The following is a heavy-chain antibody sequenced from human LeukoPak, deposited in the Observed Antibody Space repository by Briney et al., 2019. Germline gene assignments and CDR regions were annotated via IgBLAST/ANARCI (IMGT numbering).Heavy chain of an antibody. CDR1: GGSIISYY. D-gene: IGHD1-26*01. CDR3: ARSLPGAIGAADL. Sequence: SETLSLTCTVSGGSIISYYWSWIRQPPGQGLEWIAFIHSSGSTGYSPSLKSRVTISVDTSKNHFSLKVTSLTPADTGVYYCARSLPGAIGAADLWGRGTLVTVSS. CDR2: IHSSGST. V-gene: IGHV4-59*01. J-gene: IGHJ4*02.